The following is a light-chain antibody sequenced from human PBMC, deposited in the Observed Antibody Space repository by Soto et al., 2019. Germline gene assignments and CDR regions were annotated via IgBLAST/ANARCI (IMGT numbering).Light chain of an antibody. CDR1: SSDVGGYNY. Sequence: QSALTQPASVSGSPGQSITISCTGTSSDVGGYNYVSWYQQHPGKAPKLMIYEVSNRPSGVSNRFSGSKSGNTASLTISGLQAEDEDDYYCSSFTLSSTFVFGTGTKVTVL. J-gene: IGLJ1*01. CDR2: EVS. V-gene: IGLV2-14*01. CDR3: SSFTLSSTFV.